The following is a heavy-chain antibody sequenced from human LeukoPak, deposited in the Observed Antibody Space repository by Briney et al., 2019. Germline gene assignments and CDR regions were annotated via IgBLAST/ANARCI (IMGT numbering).Heavy chain of an antibody. V-gene: IGHV4-59*13. CDR2: VSYSGST. D-gene: IGHD3-10*01. CDR1: GDSKNGFH. Sequence: SETLSLTCTVFGDSKNGFHWSWIRQPPGKGLEWIGCVSYSGSTDYNPSLKSRVTISLDTSKSQFSLKLRSVTAADTAVYFCARLRPGELLIFDVWSPGTMVTVSS. J-gene: IGHJ3*01. CDR3: ARLRPGELLIFDV.